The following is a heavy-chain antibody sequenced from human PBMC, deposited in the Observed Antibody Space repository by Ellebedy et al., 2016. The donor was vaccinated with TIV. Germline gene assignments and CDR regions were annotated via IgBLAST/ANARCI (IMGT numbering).Heavy chain of an antibody. CDR1: GGSISSVNYY. V-gene: IGHV4-30-4*01. CDR3: ARAFRVAAVNWFDP. D-gene: IGHD2-15*01. J-gene: IGHJ5*02. Sequence: MPSETLSLTCTVSGGSISSVNYYRSWIRQPPGKGLEWIGYIYYSGSTYYNPSLKSRVTISVDSSKNQFSLKLSSVTAADTAVYYCARAFRVAAVNWFDPWGQGTLVTVSS. CDR2: IYYSGST.